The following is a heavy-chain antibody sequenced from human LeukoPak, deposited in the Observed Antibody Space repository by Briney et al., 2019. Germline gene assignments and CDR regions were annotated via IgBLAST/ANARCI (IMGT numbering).Heavy chain of an antibody. CDR1: GGSISSYY. Sequence: SETLSLTCTVSGGSISSYYWSWIRQPPGKGLEWIGYIYYSGSTNYNPSLKSRVTISVDTSKNQFSLKLSSVTAADTAVYYCARVVGSSSILDYWGQGTPVTVSS. J-gene: IGHJ4*02. CDR2: IYYSGST. D-gene: IGHD6-6*01. CDR3: ARVVGSSSILDY. V-gene: IGHV4-59*01.